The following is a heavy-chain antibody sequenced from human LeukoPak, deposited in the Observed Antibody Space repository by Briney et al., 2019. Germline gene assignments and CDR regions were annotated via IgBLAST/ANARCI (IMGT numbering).Heavy chain of an antibody. J-gene: IGHJ4*02. CDR2: IIPIFGIA. D-gene: IGHD3-22*01. Sequence: SVKVSCKASGGTFSSYAISWVRQAPGQGLEWMGRIIPIFGIANYAQKFQGRVTITADESTSTAYMELSSLRSEDTATYYCARDNTYYYDSSGYYYFDYWGQGTLVTVSS. V-gene: IGHV1-69*15. CDR1: GGTFSSYA. CDR3: ARDNTYYYDSSGYYYFDY.